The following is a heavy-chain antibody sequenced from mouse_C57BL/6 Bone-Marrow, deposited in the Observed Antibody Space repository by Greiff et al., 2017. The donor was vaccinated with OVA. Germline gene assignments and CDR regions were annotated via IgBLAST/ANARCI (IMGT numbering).Heavy chain of an antibody. V-gene: IGHV1-81*01. J-gene: IGHJ4*01. CDR1: GYTFTSYG. D-gene: IGHD2-2*01. Sequence: VQLQESGAELARPGASVKLSCKASGYTFTSYGISWVKQRTGQGLEWIGEIYPRSGNTYYNEKFKGKATLTADKSSSPAYMELRSLTSEDSAVYFCARNGYDDAMDYWGQGTSVTVSS. CDR2: IYPRSGNT. CDR3: ARNGYDDAMDY.